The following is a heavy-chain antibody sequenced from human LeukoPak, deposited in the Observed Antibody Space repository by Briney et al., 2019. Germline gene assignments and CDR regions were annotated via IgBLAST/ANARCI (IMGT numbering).Heavy chain of an antibody. CDR3: ARDGGMLDAFDI. Sequence: SETLSLTCTVSGGSISSYYWSWIRQPPGKGLEWIGYIYYSGSTNYNPSLKSRVTISVDTSKNQFSLKLSSVTVADTAVYYCARDGGMLDAFDIWGQGTMVTVSS. J-gene: IGHJ3*02. V-gene: IGHV4-59*01. CDR1: GGSISSYY. D-gene: IGHD1-26*01. CDR2: IYYSGST.